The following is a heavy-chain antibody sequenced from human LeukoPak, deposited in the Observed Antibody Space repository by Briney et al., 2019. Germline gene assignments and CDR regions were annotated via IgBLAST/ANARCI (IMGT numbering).Heavy chain of an antibody. CDR3: ARALKRSLQFARDY. CDR2: TSNSSSYI. Sequence: GGSLRLSCAASRFTFSSYSMNWVRHAPGKGREGCTCTSNSSSYIYYTDSVKVRLTISTDNAKNSLYLQMNSLRAEDTSVYYCARALKRSLQFARDYWGQGTLVTVSS. CDR1: RFTFSSYS. D-gene: IGHD5-24*01. J-gene: IGHJ4*02. V-gene: IGHV3-21*01.